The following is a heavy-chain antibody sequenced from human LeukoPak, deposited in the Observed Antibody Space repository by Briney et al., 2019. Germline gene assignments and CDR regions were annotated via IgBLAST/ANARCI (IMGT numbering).Heavy chain of an antibody. CDR1: GGYISSYY. CDR3: ARGAATYYYGSGRSDNWFDP. Sequence: SETLSLTCTVSGGYISSYYWSWIRQPPGEGLEWIGYVYYTGSTNYNPSLKSRVSISVDTSKNQFSLKLGSVTAADTAVYYCARGAATYYYGSGRSDNWFDPWGQGTLVTVSS. CDR2: VYYTGST. D-gene: IGHD3-10*01. V-gene: IGHV4-59*12. J-gene: IGHJ5*02.